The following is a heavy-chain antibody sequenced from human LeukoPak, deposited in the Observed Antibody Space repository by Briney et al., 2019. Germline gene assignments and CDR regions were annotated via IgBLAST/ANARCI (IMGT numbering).Heavy chain of an antibody. CDR2: FNSDADTT. CDR3: ARRARLGELSFWYVDY. J-gene: IGHJ4*02. V-gene: IGHV3-74*01. CDR1: GFTFSNYW. D-gene: IGHD3-16*02. Sequence: GGSLRLSCAASGFTFSNYWMHWVRQAPGMGLVWVSRFNSDADTTNYADSVKGRFTISADKSISTAYLQWSSLKASDTAMYYCARRARLGELSFWYVDYWGQGTLVTVSS.